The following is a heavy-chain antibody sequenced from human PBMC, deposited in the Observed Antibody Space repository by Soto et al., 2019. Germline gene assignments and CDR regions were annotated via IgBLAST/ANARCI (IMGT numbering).Heavy chain of an antibody. CDR2: ISYDGSNK. J-gene: IGHJ4*02. V-gene: IGHV3-30*03. CDR1: GFTFSSYG. CDR3: AMDFDY. Sequence: HPGGSLRLSCAASGFTFSSYGMHWVRQAPGKGLEWVAVISYDGSNKYYADSVKGRFTISRDNSKNTLYLQMNSLRAEDTAVYYCAMDFDYWGQGTLVTVSS.